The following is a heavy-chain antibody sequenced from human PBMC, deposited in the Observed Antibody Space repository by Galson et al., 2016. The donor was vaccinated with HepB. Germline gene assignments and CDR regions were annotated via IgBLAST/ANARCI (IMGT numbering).Heavy chain of an antibody. V-gene: IGHV4-59*01. CDR3: VGDAIGVTNAFDI. Sequence: SETLSLTCTVSGGSISNYYWSWTRQSPGKGLEWIGYIHYSGISHYNPPLKSRLTITLDTPNKKFSLKRSSVTAADTALYYCVGDAIGVTNAFDIWGPGTMVTVSS. J-gene: IGHJ3*02. D-gene: IGHD3-16*01. CDR2: IHYSGIS. CDR1: GGSISNYY.